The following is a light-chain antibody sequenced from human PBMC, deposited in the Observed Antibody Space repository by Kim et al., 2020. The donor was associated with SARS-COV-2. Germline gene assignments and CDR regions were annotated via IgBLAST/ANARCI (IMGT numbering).Light chain of an antibody. CDR3: ATWDDTLDVGV. Sequence: GRKFTISCSGSSSNVGDNDVSWYQHLPGTAPKLLIYDNHKRPSGTPDRFSGSKSGTSATLVITGLQTGDEADYYCATWDDTLDVGVFGGGTQLTVL. CDR1: SSNVGDND. V-gene: IGLV1-51*01. J-gene: IGLJ3*02. CDR2: DNH.